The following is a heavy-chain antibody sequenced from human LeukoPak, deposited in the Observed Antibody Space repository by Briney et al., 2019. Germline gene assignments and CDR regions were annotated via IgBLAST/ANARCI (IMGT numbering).Heavy chain of an antibody. CDR2: IYYSGST. V-gene: IGHV4-39*01. J-gene: IGHJ4*02. Sequence: SETLSLTCTVSGGSINSSYYYWGWIRQPPGKGLEWIGSIYYSGSTYYNPSLKSRVSISVDTSKNQFSLKLNSVTASDTAVYYCARQIFVLATSWRREFCFDYWVQGTLVTVSS. D-gene: IGHD2-2*01. CDR3: ARQIFVLATSWRREFCFDY. CDR1: GGSINSSYYY.